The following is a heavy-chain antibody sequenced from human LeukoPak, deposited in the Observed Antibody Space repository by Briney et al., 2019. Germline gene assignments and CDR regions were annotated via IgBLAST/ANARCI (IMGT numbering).Heavy chain of an antibody. CDR1: GFTFSSYA. Sequence: GGSLRLSCAASGFTFSSYAMSWVRQAPGKGLEWVSAISGSGGSTYYADSVKGRFTISRDNSKNTVYLQMNSLRAEDSAVYYCAKDGAHIFGYLMGDFWGQGTPVTVSS. D-gene: IGHD3-22*01. CDR3: AKDGAHIFGYLMGDF. CDR2: ISGSGGST. J-gene: IGHJ4*02. V-gene: IGHV3-23*01.